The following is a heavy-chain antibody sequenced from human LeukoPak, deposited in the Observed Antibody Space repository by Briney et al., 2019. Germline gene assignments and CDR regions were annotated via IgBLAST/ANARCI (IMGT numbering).Heavy chain of an antibody. V-gene: IGHV4-34*01. J-gene: IGHJ4*02. D-gene: IGHD3-22*01. CDR3: SYYDSSGLDDY. CDR2: INHSGST. CDR1: GGSFSGYY. Sequence: SETLSLTCAVYGGSFSGYYRSWIRQPPGKGLEWIGEINHSGSTNYNPSLKSRVTISVDTSKNQFSLKLSSVTAADTAVYYCSYYDSSGLDDYWGQGTLVTVSS.